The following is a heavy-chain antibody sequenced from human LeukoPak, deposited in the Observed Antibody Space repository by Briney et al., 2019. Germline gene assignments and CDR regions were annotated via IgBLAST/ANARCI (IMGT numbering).Heavy chain of an antibody. CDR2: ISLNNGNTHYT. CDR1: GYTLTELS. CDR3: ARDRLTSSTSFDY. V-gene: IGHV1-24*01. J-gene: IGHJ4*02. Sequence: ASVKVSCKVSGYTLTELSMHWVRQAPGQGLEWVGWISLNNGNTHYTKYAQKFQGRVTLTADTSTATAYMELRGLRSDDTAVYYCARDRLTSSTSFDYWGQGTLVTVSS. D-gene: IGHD2-2*01.